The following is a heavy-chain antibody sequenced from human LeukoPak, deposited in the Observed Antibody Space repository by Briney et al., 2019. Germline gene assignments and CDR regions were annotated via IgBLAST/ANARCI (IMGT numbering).Heavy chain of an antibody. V-gene: IGHV4-61*02. J-gene: IGHJ4*02. CDR1: GGSISSGSYY. CDR2: IYTTGRT. Sequence: PSQTLSLTCTVSGGSISSGSYYWSWIRQPAGKGLEWIGRIYTTGRTTYNPSLKSQVTISINTSKNQFSLKLTSVTATGTAMYYCARESLEFRFFDFWGQGALVTVSS. D-gene: IGHD1-1*01. CDR3: ARESLEFRFFDF.